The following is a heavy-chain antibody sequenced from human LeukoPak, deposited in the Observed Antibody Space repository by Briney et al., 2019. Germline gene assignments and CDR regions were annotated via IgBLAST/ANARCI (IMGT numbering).Heavy chain of an antibody. CDR3: ARHVVGVGFDY. CDR2: ITSSSSYI. Sequence: GGSLRLSCAASGFTFSSYSMNGVRQAPGKGLEWVSSITSSSSYIYYADSVKGRFTISRDNAKNSLYLQMNSLRAEDTAVYYCARHVVGVGFDYWGQGTLVTVSS. V-gene: IGHV3-21*01. D-gene: IGHD3-22*01. J-gene: IGHJ4*02. CDR1: GFTFSSYS.